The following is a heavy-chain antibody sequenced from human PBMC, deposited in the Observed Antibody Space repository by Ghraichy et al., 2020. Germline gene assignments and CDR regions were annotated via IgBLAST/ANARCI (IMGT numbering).Heavy chain of an antibody. D-gene: IGHD3-9*01. CDR1: GYTFTSYG. V-gene: IGHV1-18*04. J-gene: IGHJ4*02. CDR3: AREIRYFDWSPADY. CDR2: ISTYNDYR. Sequence: ASVKVSCKASGYTFTSYGISWVRQAPGQGLEWMGWISTYNDYRNYAQKFQGRVTMTTDTATSTAYMELRSLRSDDTAVYYCAREIRYFDWSPADYWGQGTLVTVSS.